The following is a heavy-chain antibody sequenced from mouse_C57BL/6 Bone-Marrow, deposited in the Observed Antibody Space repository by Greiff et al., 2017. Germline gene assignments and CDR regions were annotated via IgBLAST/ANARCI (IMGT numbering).Heavy chain of an antibody. CDR1: GFTFSDYG. V-gene: IGHV5-17*01. Sequence: EVQLVESGGGLVKPGGSLKLSCAASGFTFSDYGMHWVRQAPEKGLEWVAYISSGSSTIYYADTVQGRFTISRDNAKNTLFLQMTSLRSEDTAMYYCASDYYYRSSHYYAMDYWGQGTSVTVSS. D-gene: IGHD1-1*01. CDR2: ISSGSSTI. J-gene: IGHJ4*01. CDR3: ASDYYYRSSHYYAMDY.